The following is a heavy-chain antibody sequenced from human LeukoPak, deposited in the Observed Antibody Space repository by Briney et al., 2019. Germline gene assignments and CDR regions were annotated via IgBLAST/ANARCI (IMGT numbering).Heavy chain of an antibody. CDR2: ISVVGDTT. CDR1: GFTFSNYG. CDR3: AKVDCSGGSCYGFSYFHYGMDV. V-gene: IGHV3-23*01. D-gene: IGHD2-15*01. J-gene: IGHJ6*02. Sequence: GGSLRLSCAASGFTFSNYGMSWARQAPGKGLEWVSVISVVGDTTYYADSVKGRFTISRDNSKNTVFLQMNSLRAEDTAVYYCAKVDCSGGSCYGFSYFHYGMDVWGQGTTVTVSS.